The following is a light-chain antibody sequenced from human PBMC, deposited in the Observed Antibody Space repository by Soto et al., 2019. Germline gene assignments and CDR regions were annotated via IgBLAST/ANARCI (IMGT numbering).Light chain of an antibody. CDR2: DVS. CDR1: SSDVGSYNY. J-gene: IGLJ1*01. CDR3: GSYASSSTLYV. Sequence: QSALTQPASVSGSPGQSINISCTGTSSDVGSYNYVSWYQQHSGKAPKLMIYDVSNRPSGVSNRFSGSKSGNTASLTISGLQAEDEADYYCGSYASSSTLYVFRTGTKVTVL. V-gene: IGLV2-14*01.